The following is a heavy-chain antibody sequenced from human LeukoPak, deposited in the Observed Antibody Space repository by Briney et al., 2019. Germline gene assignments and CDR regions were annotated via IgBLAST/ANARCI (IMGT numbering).Heavy chain of an antibody. J-gene: IGHJ1*01. D-gene: IGHD1-26*01. CDR2: FDPEDGET. CDR1: GYTFTSYG. CDR3: ATVWLKAVGATWEYFQH. Sequence: ASVKVSCKASGYTFTSYGISWVRQAPGQGLEWMGGFDPEDGETIYAQKFQGRVTMTEDTSTDTAYMELSSLRSEDTAVYYCATVWLKAVGATWEYFQHWARGTRVTVSS. V-gene: IGHV1-24*01.